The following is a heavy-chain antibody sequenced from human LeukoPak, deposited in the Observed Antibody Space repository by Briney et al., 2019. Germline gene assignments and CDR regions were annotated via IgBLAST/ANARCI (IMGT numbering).Heavy chain of an antibody. V-gene: IGHV4-39*07. D-gene: IGHD1-20*01. J-gene: IGHJ4*02. CDR1: GGSISSSSYY. Sequence: SETLSLTCSVSGGSISSSSYYWGWIRQPPGKGLEWIGTFHYSGSTYYSPSLKSRVTISVNMSKNQFSLKLISVTAADTAVYYCARLYRKTYKWNDQPDYWGQGTLVTVSS. CDR2: FHYSGST. CDR3: ARLYRKTYKWNDQPDY.